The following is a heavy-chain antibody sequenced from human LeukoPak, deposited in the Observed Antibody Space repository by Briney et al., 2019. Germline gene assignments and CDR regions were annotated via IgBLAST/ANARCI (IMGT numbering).Heavy chain of an antibody. CDR3: VRGLD. J-gene: IGHJ4*02. V-gene: IGHV3-48*01. Sequence: QAPGKGLEWVSYISDTSSAIYYADSVKGRFTISRDNAKNSLYLQMNSLRVEDTAAYYCVRGLDWGQGTLVAVSS. CDR2: ISDTSSAI.